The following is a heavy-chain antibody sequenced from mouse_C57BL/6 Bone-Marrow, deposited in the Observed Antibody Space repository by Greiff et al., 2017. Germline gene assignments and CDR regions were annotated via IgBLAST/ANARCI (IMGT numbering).Heavy chain of an antibody. J-gene: IGHJ2*01. Sequence: QVQLQQPGAELVRPGSSVKLSCKASGYTFTSYWMDWVKQRPGQGLEWIGNIYPSDSETHYNQKFKDKATLTVDKSSSTAYMPLSSLTSEDSADYSGAGFREGFAYWGQGTTLTVSS. CDR3: AGFREGFAY. CDR2: IYPSDSET. V-gene: IGHV1-61*01. CDR1: GYTFTSYW.